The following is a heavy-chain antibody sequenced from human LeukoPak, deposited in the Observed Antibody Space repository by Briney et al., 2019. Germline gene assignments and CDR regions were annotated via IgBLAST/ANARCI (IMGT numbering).Heavy chain of an antibody. D-gene: IGHD3-3*01. Sequence: SETLSLTCTVSGGSISSYYWSWIRQPPGKGLEGIGYIYYSGSTNYNPSLKSRGTISVDTSKSQFSLKLSSVPAAGTAVYYCARVPYQYYDFWSGAGSWFDPWGQGTLVTVSS. CDR1: GGSISSYY. J-gene: IGHJ5*02. CDR2: IYYSGST. V-gene: IGHV4-59*01. CDR3: ARVPYQYYDFWSGAGSWFDP.